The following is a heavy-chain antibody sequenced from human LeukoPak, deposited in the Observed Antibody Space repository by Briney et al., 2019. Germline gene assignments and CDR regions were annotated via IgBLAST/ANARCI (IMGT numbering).Heavy chain of an antibody. CDR2: ISYDGSNK. Sequence: GGSLRLSCAASGFTFSSYAMHWVRQAPGKGQEWVAVISYDGSNKYYADSVKGRFTISRDNSKNTLYLQMNSLRAEDTAVYYCASGGYARHYYYYYGMDVWGQGTTVTVSS. D-gene: IGHD1-1*01. CDR1: GFTFSSYA. J-gene: IGHJ6*02. V-gene: IGHV3-30*04. CDR3: ASGGYARHYYYYYGMDV.